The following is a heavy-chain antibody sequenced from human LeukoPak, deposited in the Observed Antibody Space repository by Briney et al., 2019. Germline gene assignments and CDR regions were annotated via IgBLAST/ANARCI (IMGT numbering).Heavy chain of an antibody. J-gene: IGHJ3*02. D-gene: IGHD1-26*01. CDR2: INPNSGGT. CDR3: ASYSGSYYKDAFDI. Sequence: ASVKVSCKASGYTFTGYYMHWVRQAPGQGLEWMGWINPNSGGTNYAQKFQGRVTMTRDTSISTAYMELSRLRSDDTAVYYCASYSGSYYKDAFDIRGQGTMDTVSS. CDR1: GYTFTGYY. V-gene: IGHV1-2*02.